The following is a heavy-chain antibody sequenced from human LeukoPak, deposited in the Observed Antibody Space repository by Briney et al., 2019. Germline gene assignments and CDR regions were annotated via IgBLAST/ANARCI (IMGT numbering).Heavy chain of an antibody. J-gene: IGHJ5*02. V-gene: IGHV4-59*01. D-gene: IGHD3-10*01. CDR2: VYYSGTT. CDR1: GGTISSYY. CDR3: ARDRGRATWFDP. Sequence: SETLSLTCTVSGGTISSYYWSWIRQPPGKGLEWIGYVYYSGTTNYNPSLKSRVTISLDRSKNQFSLRLSSVTAADTAVYYCARDRGRATWFDPWGQGTAVTVSS.